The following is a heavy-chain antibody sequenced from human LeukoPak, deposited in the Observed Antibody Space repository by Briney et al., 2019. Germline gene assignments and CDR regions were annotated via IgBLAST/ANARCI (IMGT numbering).Heavy chain of an antibody. Sequence: PSETLSLTCTVSGGSISSGNYYWGWIRQPPGKGLEWLGNIYYSGSTYYNPSLKSRVTISVDTSKNQFSLNLISVTAADTAVYYSARLASGSYGPLTPFDYWGQGTLVTVSS. V-gene: IGHV4-39*01. CDR2: IYYSGST. CDR1: GGSISSGNYY. CDR3: ARLASGSYGPLTPFDY. J-gene: IGHJ4*02. D-gene: IGHD1-26*01.